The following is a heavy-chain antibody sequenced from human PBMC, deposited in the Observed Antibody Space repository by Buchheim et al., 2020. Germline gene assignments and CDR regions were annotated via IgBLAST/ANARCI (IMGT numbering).Heavy chain of an antibody. CDR2: IIPAIDTR. J-gene: IGHJ4*02. V-gene: IGHV1-69*01. Sequence: QVQLVQSGAEVKKPGSSVKVSCKASGGTFSSYAISWVRQAPGQGLEWMGGIIPAIDTRNHAQKFQGRLTITADESTAYMERSRLTSDDTAVYYCAGIPEEHVAYFDSWGQGTL. D-gene: IGHD1/OR15-1a*01. CDR1: GGTFSSYA. CDR3: AGIPEEHVAYFDS.